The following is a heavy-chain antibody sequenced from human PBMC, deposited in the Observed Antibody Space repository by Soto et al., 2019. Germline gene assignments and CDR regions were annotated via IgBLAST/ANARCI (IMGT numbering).Heavy chain of an antibody. CDR2: IIPIFGTA. CDR3: AIVPYDFWSGYIPGRFDY. CDR1: GRTFSSYA. D-gene: IGHD3-3*01. Sequence: SVKVSCKASGRTFSSYAISWVRQAPGQGLEWMGGIIPIFGTANYAQKFQGRVTITADKSTSTAYMELSSLRSEDTAVYYCAIVPYDFWSGYIPGRFDYWGQGTLVTVSS. V-gene: IGHV1-69*06. J-gene: IGHJ4*02.